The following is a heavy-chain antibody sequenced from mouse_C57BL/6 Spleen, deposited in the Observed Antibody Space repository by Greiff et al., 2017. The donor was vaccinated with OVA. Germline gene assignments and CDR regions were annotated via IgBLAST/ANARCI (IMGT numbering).Heavy chain of an antibody. D-gene: IGHD2-14*01. CDR2: IYPGDGDT. CDR1: GYAFSSSW. Sequence: QVQLKQSGPELVKPGASVKISCKASGYAFSSSWMNWVKQRPGKGLEWIGRIYPGDGDTNYNGKFKGKATLTADKSSNTAYMQLSSLTSEDSAVYCCARTQVRFYFDYWGQGTTLTVSS. J-gene: IGHJ2*01. CDR3: ARTQVRFYFDY. V-gene: IGHV1-82*01.